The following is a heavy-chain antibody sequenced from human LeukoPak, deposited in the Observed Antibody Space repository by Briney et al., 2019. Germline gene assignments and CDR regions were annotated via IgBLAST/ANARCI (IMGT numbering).Heavy chain of an antibody. CDR1: GGTFSSYA. D-gene: IGHD2-2*01. CDR2: IIPIFGTA. CDR3: ARDRGYCSSTSCPHDAFDI. V-gene: IGHV1-69*13. J-gene: IGHJ3*02. Sequence: GASVKVSCKASGGTFSSYAISWVRQAPGQGLKWMGGIIPIFGTANYAQKFQGRVTITADESTSTAYMELSSLRSEDTAVYYCARDRGYCSSTSCPHDAFDIWGQGTMVTVSS.